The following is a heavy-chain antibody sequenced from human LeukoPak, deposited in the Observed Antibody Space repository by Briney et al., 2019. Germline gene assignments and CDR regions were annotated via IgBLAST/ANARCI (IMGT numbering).Heavy chain of an antibody. D-gene: IGHD6-13*01. CDR2: ISGRGAST. V-gene: IGHV3-23*01. J-gene: IGHJ4*02. Sequence: GGSLRLSCAASGFTFGSHAMSWVRQAPGKGLEWVSAISGRGASTNYADSVKGRFTISRDNFKNTLYLQMDSLRAEDTAVYYCAKGYSRSWNAYFDYWGQGTLVTVSS. CDR3: AKGYSRSWNAYFDY. CDR1: GFTFGSHA.